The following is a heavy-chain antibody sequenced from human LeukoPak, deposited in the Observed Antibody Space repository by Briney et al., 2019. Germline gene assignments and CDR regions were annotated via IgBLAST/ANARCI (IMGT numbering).Heavy chain of an antibody. CDR1: GYSFTNYW. CDR2: ISSSGSTI. CDR3: ARVGYQTFFDY. D-gene: IGHD2-2*01. V-gene: IGHV3-48*02. Sequence: GESLKISCKGSGYSFTNYWIGWVRQAPGKGLEWVSYISSSGSTIYYADSVKGRFTISRDNAKNSLYLQMNSLRDEDTAVYYCARVGYQTFFDYWGQGTLVTVSS. J-gene: IGHJ4*02.